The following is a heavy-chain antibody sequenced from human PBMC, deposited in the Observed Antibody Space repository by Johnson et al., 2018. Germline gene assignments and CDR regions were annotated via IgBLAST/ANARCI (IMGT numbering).Heavy chain of an antibody. CDR3: SRPYGSSGYFPRYFQH. D-gene: IGHD3-22*01. CDR1: GFTFGDYA. CDR2: IRSKSYGGTT. J-gene: IGHJ1*01. Sequence: VQLVESGGGLVQPGRSLRLSCTASGFTFGDYAMSWFRQAPGKGLEWVGFIRSKSYGGTTEYAASVKGRFTISRDDSKSIAYLQMNILKTEETAVDYCSRPYGSSGYFPRYFQHWGQGTLVTVSS. V-gene: IGHV3-49*03.